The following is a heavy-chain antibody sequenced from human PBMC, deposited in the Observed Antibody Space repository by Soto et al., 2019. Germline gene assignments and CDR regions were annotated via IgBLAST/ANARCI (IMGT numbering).Heavy chain of an antibody. Sequence: QVQLLESGGGVVQPGKSLRLSCVASGFTFRSYAMHWVRQAPGQGLEWVAFTSYDGSKKDYVESVKGRFTVSRGNFKNIHYLEMNSLRTEDTAVYYCAKEGQAHCSGESCFSGCFDSWGHGTQVTVSS. CDR3: AKEGQAHCSGESCFSGCFDS. D-gene: IGHD2-15*01. CDR2: TSYDGSKK. CDR1: GFTFRSYA. V-gene: IGHV3-30*18. J-gene: IGHJ5*01.